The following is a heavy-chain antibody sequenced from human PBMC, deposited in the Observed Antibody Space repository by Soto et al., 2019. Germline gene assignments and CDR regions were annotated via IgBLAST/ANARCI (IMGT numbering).Heavy chain of an antibody. CDR2: ISYDGSNK. CDR1: GFTFGSYG. Sequence: GGSLRLSCAASGFTFGSYGMHWVRQAPGKXLEWVAVISYDGSNKYYADSVKGRFIISRDNSKNMLYLQMNSLRAEDTAVYYCAKAQWLVHSLHYYYRMDVWGQGATVTVSS. CDR3: AKAQWLVHSLHYYYRMDV. D-gene: IGHD6-19*01. V-gene: IGHV3-30*18. J-gene: IGHJ6*02.